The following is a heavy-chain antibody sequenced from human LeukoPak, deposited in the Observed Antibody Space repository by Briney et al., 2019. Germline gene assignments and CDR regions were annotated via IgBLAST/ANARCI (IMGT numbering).Heavy chain of an antibody. Sequence: SETLSLTCTLSGDSITSYYWSWLRQPTGKALEWIGYIYYSDNINSDNTNYSPSPKRQIPIQLVTSSTHDYPNLTSLTPADSAVYYCARGRAGIDRWGQGTLVTVSS. V-gene: IGHV4-59*01. J-gene: IGHJ5*02. CDR1: GDSITSYY. CDR3: ARGRAGIDR. D-gene: IGHD6-19*01. CDR2: IYYSDNINSDNT.